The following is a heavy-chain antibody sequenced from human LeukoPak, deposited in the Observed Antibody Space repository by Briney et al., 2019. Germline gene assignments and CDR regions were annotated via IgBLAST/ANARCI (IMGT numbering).Heavy chain of an antibody. V-gene: IGHV3-30*02. CDR2: IRYDGNNK. J-gene: IGHJ4*02. Sequence: GGSLRLSCAASGFTFSSSGMHWVRQAPGKGLEWVAFIRYDGNNKYYADSVKGRFTISRDNSENTLYLQLNSLRAEDTAVYYYAKDPRGYGGYFDYWGQGTLVTVSS. CDR1: GFTFSSSG. CDR3: AKDPRGYGGYFDY. D-gene: IGHD5-18*01.